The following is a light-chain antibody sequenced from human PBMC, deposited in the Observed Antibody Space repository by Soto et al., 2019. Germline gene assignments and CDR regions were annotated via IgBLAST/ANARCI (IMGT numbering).Light chain of an antibody. V-gene: IGKV1-9*01. Sequence: DIPLTQSPSFLSASVGDRVTITCRASQGISSYLAWYQQKPGKAPKLLIYAASTLQSGVPSRFSGSGSGTEFTLTISSLQTEDFATYYCQQRNSYPRTFGQGTKVEIK. CDR2: AAS. CDR3: QQRNSYPRT. CDR1: QGISSY. J-gene: IGKJ1*01.